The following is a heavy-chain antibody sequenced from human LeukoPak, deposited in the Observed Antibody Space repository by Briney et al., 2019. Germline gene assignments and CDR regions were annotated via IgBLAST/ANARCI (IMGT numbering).Heavy chain of an antibody. D-gene: IGHD2-2*01. V-gene: IGHV3-23*01. CDR1: GYSFSSYA. Sequence: GGALRLSCAAPGYSFSSYAMSWGRQAPGKGLQWVSRLNGRGAATFYADSVKGRFTISRDNYENKLFLQMNSLRVDDTALYYCAKDIRYEDYAFDIWGQGTMVTVSS. J-gene: IGHJ3*02. CDR3: AKDIRYEDYAFDI. CDR2: LNGRGAAT.